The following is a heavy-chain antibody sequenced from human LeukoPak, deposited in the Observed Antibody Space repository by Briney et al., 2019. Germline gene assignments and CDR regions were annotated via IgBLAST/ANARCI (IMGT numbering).Heavy chain of an antibody. CDR2: INSDGSGT. D-gene: IGHD2-8*01. CDR1: GFTFTNSA. CDR3: ARDRLTNDAFDI. V-gene: IGHV3-74*01. Sequence: GGSLRLSCAASGFTFTNSAMSWVRQAPGKGLVWVSRINSDGSGTSDADFVKGRFTISRDNSKNTLYLQMNSLRAEDTAMYYCARDRLTNDAFDIWGQGTMVTVSS. J-gene: IGHJ3*02.